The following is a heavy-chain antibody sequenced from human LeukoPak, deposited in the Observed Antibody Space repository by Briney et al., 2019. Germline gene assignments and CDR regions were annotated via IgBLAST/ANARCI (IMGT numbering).Heavy chain of an antibody. Sequence: SGTLSLTCTVSGDSISSGFYYWGWIRQPPGKGLEWIGSIYYSGNTYYNPSLKSRVSISVDTSDNQFSLKLSSVTAADTAVYYCARQPKSCARGVFITGKACWFDPWGQGTLVTVSS. CDR3: ARQPKSCARGVFITGKACWFDP. D-gene: IGHD3-10*01. CDR2: IYYSGNT. V-gene: IGHV4-39*01. J-gene: IGHJ5*02. CDR1: GDSISSGFYY.